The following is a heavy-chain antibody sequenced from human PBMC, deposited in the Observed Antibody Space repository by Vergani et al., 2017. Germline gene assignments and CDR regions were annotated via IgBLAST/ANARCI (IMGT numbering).Heavy chain of an antibody. CDR1: GFSFSSYS. CDR2: ISGSSSYV. D-gene: IGHD4-23*01. CDR3: ARAVSTTVGDPPGY. J-gene: IGHJ4*02. V-gene: IGHV3-21*02. Sequence: EVQLVESGGGLVKPGGSLRLSCAASGFSFSSYSMNWVRQAPGKGLEWVASISGSSSYVFYRDSVEGRFTITRDNAKKSVYLQMNSLRAEDTAIYYCARAVSTTVGDPPGYWGQGTLVTVSS.